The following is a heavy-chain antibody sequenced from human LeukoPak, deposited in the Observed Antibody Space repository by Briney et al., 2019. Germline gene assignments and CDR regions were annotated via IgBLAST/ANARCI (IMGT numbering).Heavy chain of an antibody. CDR2: IYYSGST. CDR3: ARDPPRNYGGNTDAFDI. V-gene: IGHV4-31*03. CDR1: GGSISSGGYY. J-gene: IGHJ3*02. D-gene: IGHD4-17*01. Sequence: SETLSLTCTVSGGSISSGGYYRSWIRQHPGKGLEWIVYIYYSGSTYYNPSLKSRVTISVDTSKNQFSLKLSSVTAADTAVYYCARDPPRNYGGNTDAFDIWGQGTMVTVSS.